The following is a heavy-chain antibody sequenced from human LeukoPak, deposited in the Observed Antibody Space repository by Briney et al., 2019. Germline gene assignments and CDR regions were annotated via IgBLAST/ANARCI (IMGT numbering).Heavy chain of an antibody. Sequence: SETLSLTCSVSGASISSYYWSWIRQPPGRGLEWIGYIYDSGSTNYNPSLKSRVTILVDTSKNQVSLKLTSVTAADTAVYYCARVRPLVRGDQGYFDCWGQGTLVTVSS. V-gene: IGHV4-59*01. D-gene: IGHD3-10*01. J-gene: IGHJ4*02. CDR3: ARVRPLVRGDQGYFDC. CDR1: GASISSYY. CDR2: IYDSGST.